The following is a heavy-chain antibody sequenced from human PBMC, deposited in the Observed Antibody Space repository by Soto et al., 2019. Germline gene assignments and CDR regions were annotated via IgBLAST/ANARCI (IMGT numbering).Heavy chain of an antibody. D-gene: IGHD3-9*01. J-gene: IGHJ4*02. CDR1: GYTFTSYG. Sequence: ASVKVSCKASGYTFTSYGISWVRQAPGQGLEWMGWVSTYGGNTNYAQKLQGRVTMTTDTSTSTAYMELRSLRSEDTAVYYCARLTRTYPAPFDYWGQGTLVTVSS. CDR2: VSTYGGNT. CDR3: ARLTRTYPAPFDY. V-gene: IGHV1-18*01.